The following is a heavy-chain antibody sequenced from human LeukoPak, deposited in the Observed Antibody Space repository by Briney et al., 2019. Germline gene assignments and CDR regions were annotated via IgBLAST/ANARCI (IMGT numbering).Heavy chain of an antibody. D-gene: IGHD6-6*01. CDR3: ARGFVHAFDI. CDR2: IGVAGDT. J-gene: IGHJ3*02. CDR1: GFAFSAYD. V-gene: IGHV3-13*04. Sequence: PGGSLRLSCAASGFAFSAYDMHWVRHATGEGLEWVSAIGVAGDTYYPSSVKGRFTISRENAKNSLYLQMNSLRAGDTAVYYCARGFVHAFDIWGQGTMVTVSS.